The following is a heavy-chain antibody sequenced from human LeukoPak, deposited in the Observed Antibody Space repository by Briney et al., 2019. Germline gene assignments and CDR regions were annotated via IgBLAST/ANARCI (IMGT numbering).Heavy chain of an antibody. CDR1: GGSISSGGYS. Sequence: SQTLSLTCAVSGGSISSGGYSWSWLRQPPGTGLEWIGYIYHSGSTYYNPSLKSRVTISVDRSKNQFSLKLSSVTAADTAVYYCARGKGDYGADYFDYWGQGTLVTVSS. D-gene: IGHD4-17*01. CDR2: IYHSGST. J-gene: IGHJ4*02. CDR3: ARGKGDYGADYFDY. V-gene: IGHV4-30-2*01.